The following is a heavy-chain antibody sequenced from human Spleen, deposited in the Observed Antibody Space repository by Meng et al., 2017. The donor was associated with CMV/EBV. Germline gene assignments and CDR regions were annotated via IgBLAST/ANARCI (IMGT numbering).Heavy chain of an antibody. CDR2: ITDSGRTI. Sequence: GESLKISCAASGFTFRNYNMNWVRQAPGKGLEWVSYITDSGRTIYYADSVKGRFTISRDNAKNSLYLQMNSLRAEDTAVYYCARDKPAAITPSYYYYYGMDVWGQGTTVTVSS. CDR1: GFTFRNYN. D-gene: IGHD2-2*02. J-gene: IGHJ6*02. CDR3: ARDKPAAITPSYYYYYGMDV. V-gene: IGHV3-48*04.